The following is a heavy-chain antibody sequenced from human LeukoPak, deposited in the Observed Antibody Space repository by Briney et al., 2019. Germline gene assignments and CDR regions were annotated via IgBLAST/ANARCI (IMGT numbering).Heavy chain of an antibody. CDR2: LNRNGDIT. V-gene: IGHV3-20*04. Sequence: GGSLRLSCAASGFTFDDYGMSWVRQAPGKGLEWVSGLNRNGDITGYADSVKGRFIISRDNAKNSLYLQMNNLRAEDTALYYCAKDIGVTPISYMDVWGKGTTVTISS. D-gene: IGHD2-21*02. CDR1: GFTFDDYG. J-gene: IGHJ6*03. CDR3: AKDIGVTPISYMDV.